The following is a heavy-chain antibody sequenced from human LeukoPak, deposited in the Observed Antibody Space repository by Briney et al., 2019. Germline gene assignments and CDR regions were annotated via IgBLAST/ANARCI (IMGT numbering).Heavy chain of an antibody. CDR3: ARDQGGGIFFTGSDY. CDR1: GFTFSSYS. V-gene: IGHV3-21*01. Sequence: PGGSLRLSCAASGFTFSSYSMNWVRQAPGKGLEWVSSISSSSSYIYYADSVKGRFTISRDNAKNSLYLQMNSLRAEDTAVYYCARDQGGGIFFTGSDYWGQGTLVTVSP. J-gene: IGHJ4*02. D-gene: IGHD3-9*01. CDR2: ISSSSSYI.